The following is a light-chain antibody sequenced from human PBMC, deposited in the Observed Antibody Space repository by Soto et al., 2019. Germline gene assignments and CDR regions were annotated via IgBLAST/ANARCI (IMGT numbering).Light chain of an antibody. J-gene: IGLJ1*01. CDR2: NVY. Sequence: SGLTQPAAVSVSAGQSITSSCTGTSSDVGAYNFVSWHQQHPGKAPKLMIYNVYDRPSGISYRFSGSKSGNTASLTISGLQGEDEADYYCSAYTVSRTYVFGTGTKVTVL. CDR3: SAYTVSRTYV. CDR1: SSDVGAYNF. V-gene: IGLV2-14*03.